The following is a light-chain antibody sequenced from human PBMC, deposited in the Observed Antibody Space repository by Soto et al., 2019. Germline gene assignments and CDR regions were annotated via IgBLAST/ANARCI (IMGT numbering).Light chain of an antibody. CDR1: QSVSSSY. CDR3: HQYGSSPDT. CDR2: DTS. V-gene: IGKV3-20*01. J-gene: IGKJ1*01. Sequence: EIVLTQSPGTLSLSPGERATLSCRASQSVSSSYLAWYQQKPGQAPRLLIYDTSIRATGIPDRFSGSGSGTDFTLTISRLEPEDFAVYYWHQYGSSPDTFGQGTKVEIK.